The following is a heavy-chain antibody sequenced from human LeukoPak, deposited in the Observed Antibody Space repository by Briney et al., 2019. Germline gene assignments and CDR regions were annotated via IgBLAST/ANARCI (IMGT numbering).Heavy chain of an antibody. CDR1: GFTFTSYG. CDR3: AKDPSYYGSTSNNDY. CDR2: INTSGATT. V-gene: IGHV3-23*01. D-gene: IGHD3-10*01. Sequence: GGSLRLSCAASGFTFTSYGMSWVRQAPGKGLEWVSTINTSGATTYYADSVKGRFTISRDNSRNTLYLQMNSLRAEDTAVYYCAKDPSYYGSTSNNDYWGQGTLVTVSS. J-gene: IGHJ4*02.